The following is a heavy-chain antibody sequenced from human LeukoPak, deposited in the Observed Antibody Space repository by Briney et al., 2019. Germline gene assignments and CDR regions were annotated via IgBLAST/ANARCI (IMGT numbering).Heavy chain of an antibody. Sequence: SETLSLTCAVYGGSFSGYYWSWIRQPPGKGLEWIGEINHSGSTNYNPSLKSRVTISVDTSKNQFPLKLSSVTAADTAVYYCANFLHTFDYWGQGTLVTVSS. CDR2: INHSGST. D-gene: IGHD2/OR15-2a*01. V-gene: IGHV4-34*01. CDR1: GGSFSGYY. CDR3: ANFLHTFDY. J-gene: IGHJ4*02.